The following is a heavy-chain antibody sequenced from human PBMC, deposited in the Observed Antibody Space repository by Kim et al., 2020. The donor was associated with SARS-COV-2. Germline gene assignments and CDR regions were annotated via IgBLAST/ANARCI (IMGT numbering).Heavy chain of an antibody. V-gene: IGHV4-34*01. CDR2: INHSGST. CDR1: GGSFSGYY. Sequence: SETLSLTCAVYGGSFSGYYWSWIRQPPGKGLEWIGEINHSGSTNYNPSLKSRVTISVDTSKNQFSLKLSSVTAADTAVYYCARGGLRYFDWLAPSQGYYMDVWGKGTTVTVSS. J-gene: IGHJ6*03. CDR3: ARGGLRYFDWLAPSQGYYMDV. D-gene: IGHD3-9*01.